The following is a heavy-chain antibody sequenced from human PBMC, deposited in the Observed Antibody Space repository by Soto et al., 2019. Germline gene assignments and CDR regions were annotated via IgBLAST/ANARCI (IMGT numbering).Heavy chain of an antibody. CDR3: ARGXCTNGVCYGYNGNWFDP. Sequence: SETLSLTCAVYGGSFSCYYWSWIRQPPGKGLEWIGEINHSGSTNYNPSLKSRVTISVDTSKNQFSLKLSSVTAADTAVYYCARGXCTNGVCYGYNGNWFDPWGQGTLVTVSS. D-gene: IGHD2-8*01. J-gene: IGHJ5*02. V-gene: IGHV4-34*01. CDR1: GGSFSCYY. CDR2: INHSGST.